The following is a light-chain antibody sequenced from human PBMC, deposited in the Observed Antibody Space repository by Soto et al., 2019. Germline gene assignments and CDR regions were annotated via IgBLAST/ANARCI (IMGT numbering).Light chain of an antibody. J-gene: IGLJ7*01. Sequence: QSALTQPASVSGSPGQSITVSCTGTSSDVGGDKYVSWYQHQSGKAPKLIIYEVSNRPSGVSDRFSGSKSGNTASLTISGLQTEDEAAYYCSSYTSSNTLVFGGGTQLTVL. CDR1: SSDVGGDKY. CDR3: SSYTSSNTLV. V-gene: IGLV2-14*01. CDR2: EVS.